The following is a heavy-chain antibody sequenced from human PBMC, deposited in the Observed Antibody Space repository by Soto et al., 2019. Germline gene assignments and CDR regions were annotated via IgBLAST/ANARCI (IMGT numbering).Heavy chain of an antibody. D-gene: IGHD3-22*01. CDR3: ARLGGYYQALDS. V-gene: IGHV4-59*08. Sequence: TSETLSLTCTVSGGSISSYYWSWIRQPPGKGLEWIGYIYYSGSTNYNPSLKSRVTISVDTSKNQFSLQLRSVTAADTAVYYCARLGGYYQALDSWGQGTRVTVSS. CDR2: IYYSGST. J-gene: IGHJ4*02. CDR1: GGSISSYY.